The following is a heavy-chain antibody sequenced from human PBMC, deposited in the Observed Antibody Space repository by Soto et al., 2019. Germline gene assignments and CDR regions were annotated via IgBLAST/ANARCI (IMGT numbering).Heavy chain of an antibody. J-gene: IGHJ6*02. CDR3: ARGPKSFCGSTSCYVESGYYYYYGMDV. CDR2: FDPEDGET. CDR1: GYTLTDLS. D-gene: IGHD2-2*01. Sequence: GASVKVSCKVSGYTLTDLSMQWVRQAPGKGLEWMGGFDPEDGETIYAQKFQGRVTMTTDTSTSTAYMELRSLRSDDTAVYYCARGPKSFCGSTSCYVESGYYYYYGMDVWGQGTTVTVSS. V-gene: IGHV1-24*01.